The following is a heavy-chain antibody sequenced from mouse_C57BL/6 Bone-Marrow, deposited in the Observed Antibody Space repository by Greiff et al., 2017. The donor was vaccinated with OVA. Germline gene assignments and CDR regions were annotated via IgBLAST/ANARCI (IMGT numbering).Heavy chain of an antibody. J-gene: IGHJ4*01. V-gene: IGHV1-81*01. CDR1: GYTFTSYG. Sequence: QVQLQQSGAELARPGASVKLSCKASGYTFTSYGISWVKQRTGQGLEWIGEIYPRSGNTYYNEKFKGKATLTADKSSSTAYMELRSLTSEDSAVYFCARGYTTVVAKGYYAMDYWGQGTSVTVSS. D-gene: IGHD1-1*01. CDR2: IYPRSGNT. CDR3: ARGYTTVVAKGYYAMDY.